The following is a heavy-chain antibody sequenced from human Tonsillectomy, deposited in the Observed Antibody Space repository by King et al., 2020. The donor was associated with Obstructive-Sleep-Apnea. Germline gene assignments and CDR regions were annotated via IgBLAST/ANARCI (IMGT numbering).Heavy chain of an antibody. Sequence: VQLVESGAEVKKPGESLKISCKGSGYSFTSYWIGWVRQMPGKGLEWMGIIYPGDSDTRYSPSFQGQVTISADKSISTAYLRWSSLKASDTAMYYCARPYCSSTSCYWYFDLWGRGTLVTVSS. CDR3: ARPYCSSTSCYWYFDL. D-gene: IGHD2-2*01. J-gene: IGHJ2*01. CDR2: IYPGDSDT. V-gene: IGHV5-51*01. CDR1: GYSFTSYW.